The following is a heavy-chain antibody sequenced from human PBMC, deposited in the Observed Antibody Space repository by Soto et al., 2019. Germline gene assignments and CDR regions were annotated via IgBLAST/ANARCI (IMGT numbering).Heavy chain of an antibody. CDR2: IYWNDDK. V-gene: IGHV2-5*01. Sequence: QITLKESGPTLVKPTQTLTLTCTFSGFSLSTSGVGVGWIRQPPGKALEWLALIYWNDDKRYSPSLKSRLTVPTDPSKTQVVLTRTNMDPVDTATYCCAHRPAATPRGWKGFDWGQGTLVTVSS. CDR3: AHRPAATPRGWKGFD. D-gene: IGHD2-2*01. J-gene: IGHJ4*02. CDR1: GFSLSTSGVG.